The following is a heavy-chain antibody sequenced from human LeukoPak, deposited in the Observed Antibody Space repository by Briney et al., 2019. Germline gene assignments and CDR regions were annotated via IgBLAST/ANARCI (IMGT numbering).Heavy chain of an antibody. V-gene: IGHV4-30-4*07. D-gene: IGHD4-17*01. CDR1: GGSISSGGYS. J-gene: IGHJ6*03. CDR2: IYYSGST. CDR3: ARDSKTVSYYMDV. Sequence: SETLSLTCAVSGGSISSGGYSWSWIRQPPGKGLEWIGYIYYSGSTYYNPSLKSRVTISVDTSKNQFSLKLSSVTAADTAVYYCARDSKTVSYYMDVWGKGTTVTVSS.